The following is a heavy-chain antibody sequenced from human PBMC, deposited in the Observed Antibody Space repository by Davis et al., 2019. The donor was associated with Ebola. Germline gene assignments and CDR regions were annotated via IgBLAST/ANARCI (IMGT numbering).Heavy chain of an antibody. CDR2: INSDGSST. CDR1: GFTFSSYW. CDR3: ASLQPNMYSGSYYIGDYYGMDV. Sequence: PGGSLRLSCAASGFTFSSYWMHWVRQAPGKGLVWVSRINSDGSSTSYADSVKGRFTISRDNAKNTLYLQMNSLRAEDTAVYYCASLQPNMYSGSYYIGDYYGMDVWGQGTTVTVSS. D-gene: IGHD1-26*01. J-gene: IGHJ6*02. V-gene: IGHV3-74*01.